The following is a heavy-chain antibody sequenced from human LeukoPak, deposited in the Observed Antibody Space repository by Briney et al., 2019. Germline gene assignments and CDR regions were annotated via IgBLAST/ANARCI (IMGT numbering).Heavy chain of an antibody. J-gene: IGHJ4*02. CDR3: ARDEVLGLDLDY. D-gene: IGHD3-9*01. Sequence: PGGSLRLSCTPSGFTFSSHAMSWVRQAPGKGLEWVSGISGNGAGTYYGDSVKGRFTISRDNSKNTLYLQMNSLRAEDTAVYYCARDEVLGLDLDYWGQGTLVTVSS. CDR1: GFTFSSHA. V-gene: IGHV3-23*02. CDR2: ISGNGAGT.